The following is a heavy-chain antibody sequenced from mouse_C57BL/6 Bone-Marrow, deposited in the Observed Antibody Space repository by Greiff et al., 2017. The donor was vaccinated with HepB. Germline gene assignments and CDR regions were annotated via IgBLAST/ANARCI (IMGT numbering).Heavy chain of an antibody. V-gene: IGHV1-76*01. CDR1: GYTFTDYY. J-gene: IGHJ4*01. CDR2: IYPGSGNT. D-gene: IGHD1-1*01. CDR3: ARRALRGYAMDY. Sequence: VQVVESGAELVRPGASVKLSCKASGYTFTDYYINWVKQRPGQGLEWIARIYPGSGNTYYNEKFKGKATLTAEKSSSTAYMQLSSLTSEDSAVYFCARRALRGYAMDYWGQGTSVTVSS.